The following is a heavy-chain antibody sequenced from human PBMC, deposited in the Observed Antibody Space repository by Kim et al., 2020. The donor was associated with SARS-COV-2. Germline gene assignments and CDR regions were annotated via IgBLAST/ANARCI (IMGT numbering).Heavy chain of an antibody. CDR1: GFTFSSYW. Sequence: GGSLRLSCAASGFTFSSYWMHWFRPAPGKWLVWFSRIHSDGSSTHYAASVKGRFTVSSDPATDTLYLHMAILRPEASSVSSFASVFLFTFYSGM. D-gene: IGHD3-10*02. CDR3: ASVFLFTFYSGM. CDR2: IHSDGSST. J-gene: IGHJ6*01. V-gene: IGHV3-74*01.